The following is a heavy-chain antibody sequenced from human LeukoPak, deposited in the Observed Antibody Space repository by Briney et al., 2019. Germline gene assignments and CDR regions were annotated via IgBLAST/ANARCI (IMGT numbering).Heavy chain of an antibody. V-gene: IGHV4-34*01. CDR3: ARGYGSLDY. CDR1: GGSFSGYY. J-gene: IGHJ4*02. CDR2: INHSGST. Sequence: PSETLSLTCAVYGGSFSGYYWSWIRQPPGKGLEWIGEINHSGSTNYNPSLKSRVTISVDTSKNQFSLKLSSVTAADTAVYYCARGYGSLDYWGQGTLVTASS. D-gene: IGHD4-17*01.